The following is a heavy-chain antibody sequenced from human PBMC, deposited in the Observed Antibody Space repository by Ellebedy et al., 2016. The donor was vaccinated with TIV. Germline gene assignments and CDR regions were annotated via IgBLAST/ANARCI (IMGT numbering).Heavy chain of an antibody. CDR3: ARVHCTITTCDYYYMDV. J-gene: IGHJ6*03. D-gene: IGHD2-2*01. Sequence: SETLSLXXPLSGGSVSRYFWSWIRQPAGKGLEWIGRIFTSGSLNYNPSLMSRVTMSVVTSKNQISLRLNSVTTADTAVYYCARVHCTITTCDYYYMDVWGKGTTVTVSS. V-gene: IGHV4-4*07. CDR2: IFTSGSL. CDR1: GGSVSRYF.